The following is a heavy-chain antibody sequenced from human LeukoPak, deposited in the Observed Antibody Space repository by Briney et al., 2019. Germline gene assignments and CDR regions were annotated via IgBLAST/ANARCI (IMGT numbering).Heavy chain of an antibody. V-gene: IGHV3-21*01. CDR2: ISSSSSYI. CDR3: AREEPGEDFDY. Sequence: PGGSRRLSCAASGFTFSSYSMNWGRQAPGKGLEWVSSISSSSSYIFYADSVKGRFTISRDNAKNSLYLQMNSLRAEDTAVYYCAREEPGEDFDYWGQGTLVTVSS. CDR1: GFTFSSYS. D-gene: IGHD7-27*01. J-gene: IGHJ4*02.